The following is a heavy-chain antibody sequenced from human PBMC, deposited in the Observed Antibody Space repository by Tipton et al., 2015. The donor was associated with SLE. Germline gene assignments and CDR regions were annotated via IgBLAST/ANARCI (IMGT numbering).Heavy chain of an antibody. CDR2: VYTDLRA. V-gene: IGHV3-66*02. CDR3: ARDLQSIWGMDV. J-gene: IGHJ6*02. Sequence: GSLRLSYAASGFTFSNYGMSWVRQAPGRGLEWVAFVYTDLRAFYADSVKGRFTISRDNSKNTLYLQMNSLRAEDTAVYYCARDLQSIWGMDVWGQGTTVTVSS. CDR1: GFTFSNYG. D-gene: IGHD6-6*01.